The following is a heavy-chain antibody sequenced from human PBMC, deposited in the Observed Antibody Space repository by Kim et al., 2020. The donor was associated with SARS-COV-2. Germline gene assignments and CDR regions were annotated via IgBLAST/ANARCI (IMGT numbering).Heavy chain of an antibody. Sequence: SVKVSCKVSGGTFSSYPVSWVRQAPGQGLEWMGRIFPMLDIRNYAQNFQDRVTITADKSTTTVYVEVSSLTSEDTAMYYCARGREGGYNFGERIFSFDI. D-gene: IGHD5-18*01. CDR1: GGTFSSYP. CDR3: ARGREGGYNFGERIFSFDI. J-gene: IGHJ3*02. CDR2: IFPMLDIR. V-gene: IGHV1-69*04.